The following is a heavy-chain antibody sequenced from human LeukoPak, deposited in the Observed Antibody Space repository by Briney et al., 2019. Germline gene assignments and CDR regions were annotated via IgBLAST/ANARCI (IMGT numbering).Heavy chain of an antibody. CDR1: GYTFTGYY. V-gene: IGHV1-2*02. CDR2: INPNSGGT. CDR3: ARGWGLRYFVNSDAFDI. Sequence: ASVKVSCKASGYTFTGYYMHWVRQAPGQGLEWMGWINPNSGGTNYAQKLQGRVTMTTDTSTSTAYMELRSLRSDDTAVYYCARGWGLRYFVNSDAFDIWGQGTMVTVSS. J-gene: IGHJ3*02. D-gene: IGHD3-9*01.